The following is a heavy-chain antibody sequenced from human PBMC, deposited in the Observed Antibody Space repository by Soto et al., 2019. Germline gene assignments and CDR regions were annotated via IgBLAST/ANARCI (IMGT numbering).Heavy chain of an antibody. CDR1: GGSISGSSYY. CDR2: IYYSGST. Sequence: SETLSLTCTVSGGSISGSSYYWGWIRQPPGKGLEWIGSIYYSGSTYYNPSLKSRVTISVDTSKNQFSLKLSSVTAADTAVYYCARLSRFDYWGQGTLVTVSS. CDR3: ARLSRFDY. J-gene: IGHJ4*02. V-gene: IGHV4-39*01.